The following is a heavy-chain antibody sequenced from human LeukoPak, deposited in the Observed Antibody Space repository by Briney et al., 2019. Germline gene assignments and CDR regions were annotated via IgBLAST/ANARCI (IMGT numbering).Heavy chain of an antibody. V-gene: IGHV4-59*01. CDR3: ARGGSLDWFDP. Sequence: ETLSLTCTVSGGSISSYYWSWIRQPPGKGLEWIGYIYYSGSTNYNPSLKSRVTISVDTSKNQFSLKLSSVTAADTAVYYCARGGSLDWFDPWGQGTLVTVSS. CDR2: IYYSGST. D-gene: IGHD3-10*01. CDR1: GGSISSYY. J-gene: IGHJ5*02.